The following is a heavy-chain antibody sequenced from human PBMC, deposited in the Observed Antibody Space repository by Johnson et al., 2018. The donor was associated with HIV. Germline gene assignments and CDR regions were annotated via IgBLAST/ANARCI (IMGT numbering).Heavy chain of an antibody. CDR2: IYSGDNT. J-gene: IGHJ3*02. D-gene: IGHD5-18*01. Sequence: VQLVESGGGLLQPGASLRLSCAASGISVIKNYMSWVRQAPGKGLEWVSLIYSGDNTQYADSVKGRFIISRDNSKNTLFLQMNSLRPKDTAVYFCARVSLAYSYGYDAFDIWGRGTMVTVSS. V-gene: IGHV3-66*02. CDR3: ARVSLAYSYGYDAFDI. CDR1: GISVIKNY.